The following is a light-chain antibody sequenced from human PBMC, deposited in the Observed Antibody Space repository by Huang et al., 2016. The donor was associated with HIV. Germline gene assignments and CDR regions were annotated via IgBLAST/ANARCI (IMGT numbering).Light chain of an antibody. Sequence: DIQMTQSPSSLSASVGDRVTITCRASQTINSSLHWYQQKPGKAPQRLIDAASNLQSGVPSRFSGGGAGTDVTLTISSLQPEDFATYYCQQTYSSPRTFGQGTKVDIK. CDR2: AAS. CDR3: QQTYSSPRT. J-gene: IGKJ1*01. CDR1: QTINSS. V-gene: IGKV1-39*01.